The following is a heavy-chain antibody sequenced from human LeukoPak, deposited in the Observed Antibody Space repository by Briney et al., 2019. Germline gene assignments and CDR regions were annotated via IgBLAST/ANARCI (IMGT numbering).Heavy chain of an antibody. CDR2: ISYDGSNT. CDR1: GFTFSSYA. D-gene: IGHD2-2*03. J-gene: IGHJ3*02. V-gene: IGHV3-30-3*01. CDR3: ARDGYCGRPSCDLKAFDI. Sequence: GGSLRLSCVVSGFTFSSYAMHWVRQAPGKGLEWVAVISYDGSNTYYEDSVKGRFTIPRDNSKNMLFLQMNSLRAEDTAVYYCARDGYCGRPSCDLKAFDIWGQGTVVTISS.